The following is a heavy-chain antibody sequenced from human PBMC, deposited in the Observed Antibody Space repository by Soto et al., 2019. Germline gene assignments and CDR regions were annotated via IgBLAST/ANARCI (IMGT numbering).Heavy chain of an antibody. J-gene: IGHJ6*02. V-gene: IGHV1-69*13. Sequence: SLKVYWKGSGGSFSRYAISWGRQAPGQGLEWMGGIIPIFGTANYAQKFQGRVTITADESTSTAYMELSSLRSEDTAVYYCARGVSVGATPAVWRQGTTVTV. D-gene: IGHD1-26*01. CDR1: GGSFSRYA. CDR2: IIPIFGTA. CDR3: ARGVSVGATPAV.